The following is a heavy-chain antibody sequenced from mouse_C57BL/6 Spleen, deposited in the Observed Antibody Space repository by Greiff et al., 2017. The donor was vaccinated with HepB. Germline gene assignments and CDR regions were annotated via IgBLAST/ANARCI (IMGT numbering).Heavy chain of an antibody. Sequence: QVQLKQSGAELVKPGASVKLSCKASGYTFTSYWMQWVKQRPGQGLEWIGEIDPSDSYTNYNQKFKGKATLTVDTSSSTAYMQLSSLTSEDSAVYYCASGKSFDYWGQGTTLTVSS. J-gene: IGHJ2*01. CDR3: ASGKSFDY. CDR2: IDPSDSYT. V-gene: IGHV1-50*01. CDR1: GYTFTSYW.